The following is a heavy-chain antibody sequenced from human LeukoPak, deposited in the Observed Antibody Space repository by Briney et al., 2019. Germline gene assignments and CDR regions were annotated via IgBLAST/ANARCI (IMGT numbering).Heavy chain of an antibody. D-gene: IGHD3-22*01. CDR3: ARELGVGVIGDAFDM. J-gene: IGHJ3*02. CDR2: ISWSSRAS. CDR1: GFTFKDYA. V-gene: IGHV3-9*01. Sequence: PGRSLRLSCAASGFTFKDYAMHWVRQAPGKGLEWVSGISWSSRASAYADSVKGRFTISRDNAKNTLSLQMDSLGTEDTAVYYCARELGVGVIGDAFDMWGQGTMVTVSP.